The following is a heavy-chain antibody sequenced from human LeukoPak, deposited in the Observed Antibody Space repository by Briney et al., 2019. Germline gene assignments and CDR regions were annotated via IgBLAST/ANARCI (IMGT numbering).Heavy chain of an antibody. CDR3: ARDLASSGWFPNDY. Sequence: KSGGSLRLSCAASGFTFSSYSMNWVRQAPGKGLEWVSSISSSSSYIYYADSVKGRFTIPRDNAKNSLYLQMNSLRAEDTAVYYCARDLASSGWFPNDYWGQGTLVTVSS. D-gene: IGHD6-19*01. CDR1: GFTFSSYS. CDR2: ISSSSSYI. V-gene: IGHV3-21*01. J-gene: IGHJ4*02.